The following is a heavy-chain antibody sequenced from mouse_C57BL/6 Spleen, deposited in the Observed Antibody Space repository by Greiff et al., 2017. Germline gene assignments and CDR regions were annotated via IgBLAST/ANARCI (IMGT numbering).Heavy chain of an antibody. CDR3: ERDDYDEAWFAY. V-gene: IGHV1-18*01. CDR2: INPNNGGT. CDR1: GYTFTDYN. Sequence: VQLKQSGPELVKPGASVKIPCKASGYTFTDYNMDWVKQSHGKSLGWIGDINPNNGGTIYNQKFKGKATLTVDKSSSTAYMELRSLTSEDTAVYYCERDDYDEAWFAYWGQGTLVTVSA. J-gene: IGHJ3*01. D-gene: IGHD2-4*01.